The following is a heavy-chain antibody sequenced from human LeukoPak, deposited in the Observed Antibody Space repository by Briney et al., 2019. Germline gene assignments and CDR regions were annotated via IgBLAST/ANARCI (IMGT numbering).Heavy chain of an antibody. CDR3: ARRKKTKYDSSGYYYHDAFDN. CDR2: IIPIFGTA. Sequence: SVKVSCKASGGTFSSYAISWVQQAPGQGLEWMGRIIPIFGTANYAQKFQGRVTITSDESTSTAYMELSSLRSEDTAVYYCARRKKTKYDSSGYYYHDAFDNWGQGTMVTVSS. CDR1: GGTFSSYA. J-gene: IGHJ3*02. V-gene: IGHV1-69*15. D-gene: IGHD3-22*01.